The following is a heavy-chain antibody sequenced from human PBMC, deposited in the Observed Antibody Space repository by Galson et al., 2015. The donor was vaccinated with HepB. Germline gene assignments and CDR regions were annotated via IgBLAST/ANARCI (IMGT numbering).Heavy chain of an antibody. CDR3: ARATLGYYYYGMDV. D-gene: IGHD2/OR15-2a*01. V-gene: IGHV3-43D*04. CDR1: GFSLDDYA. CDR2: IRWDGGST. J-gene: IGHJ6*02. Sequence: SLRLSCAASGFSLDDYAMHWVRQAPGKGLEWVSLIRWDGGSTYYAVSVKGRFTISRDNSENSLYLQMNSLRAEDTALYYCARATLGYYYYGMDVWGQGTTVTVSS.